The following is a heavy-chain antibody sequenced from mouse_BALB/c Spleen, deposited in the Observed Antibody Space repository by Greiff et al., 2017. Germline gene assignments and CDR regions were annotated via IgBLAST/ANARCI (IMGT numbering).Heavy chain of an antibody. Sequence: VQLQQSGAELVKPGASVKLSCTASGFNIKDTYMHWVKQRPEQGLEWIGRIDPANGNTKYDPKFQGKASITADTSSNTAYLQLSSLTSEDTAVYYCARISYGSSYRYAMDYWGQGTSVTVSS. CDR1: GFNIKDTY. J-gene: IGHJ4*01. CDR2: IDPANGNT. V-gene: IGHV14-3*02. CDR3: ARISYGSSYRYAMDY. D-gene: IGHD1-1*01.